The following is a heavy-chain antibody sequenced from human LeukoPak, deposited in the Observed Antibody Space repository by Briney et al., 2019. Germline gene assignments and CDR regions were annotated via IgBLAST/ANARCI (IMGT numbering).Heavy chain of an antibody. Sequence: GGSLRLSCAASGFTFSSYSMNWVRQAPGKGLEWVSSISSSSSYIYYADSVRGRFTLSRDNSKNTLFLQMSSLRGDDTAIYYCAKSAAWFGQSYYFDFWGQGTLVTVSS. CDR1: GFTFSSYS. J-gene: IGHJ4*02. V-gene: IGHV3-21*04. D-gene: IGHD3-10*01. CDR3: AKSAAWFGQSYYFDF. CDR2: ISSSSSYI.